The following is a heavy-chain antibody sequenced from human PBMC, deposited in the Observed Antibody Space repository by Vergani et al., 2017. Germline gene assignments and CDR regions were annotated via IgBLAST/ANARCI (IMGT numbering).Heavy chain of an antibody. D-gene: IGHD6-19*01. CDR2: ISSNGGST. Sequence: VQLVESGGGLVQPGGSLRLSCSASGFTFSSYAMHWVRQAPGKGLEYVSAISSNGGSTYYADSVKGRFTISRDNSKNTLYLQMNSLRAEDTAVYYCARVRGSSGWRYYYYYGMDVWGQGTTVTVSS. CDR3: ARVRGSSGWRYYYYYGMDV. V-gene: IGHV3-64*04. CDR1: GFTFSSYA. J-gene: IGHJ6*02.